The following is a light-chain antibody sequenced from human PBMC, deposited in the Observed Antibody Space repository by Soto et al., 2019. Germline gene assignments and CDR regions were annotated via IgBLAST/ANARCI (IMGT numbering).Light chain of an antibody. CDR1: QSISNR. CDR3: QQTYSDIS. V-gene: IGKV1-5*01. CDR2: DAS. J-gene: IGKJ4*01. Sequence: DIQMTQSPSSLSASLGDGVTITCRASQSISNRLAWYQHKPGEAPKYLIYDASTLDSGAPSRFSGSGSGADFTLTISGLQPEDFASYHCQQTYSDISFGGGTKVDI.